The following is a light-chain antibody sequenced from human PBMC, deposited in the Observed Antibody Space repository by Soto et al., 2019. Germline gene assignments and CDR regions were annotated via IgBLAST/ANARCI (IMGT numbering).Light chain of an antibody. J-gene: IGKJ1*01. Sequence: EIVLTQSPGTLSLSPGERVTLSCRTSQSVNSSYLAWYQHKPGQAPRLLIYCASTKATGIPDRFSGSGSGTTFTLTLARLEPGDFAVYYCQQYSNSPQTFGQGTKVDI. CDR2: CAS. V-gene: IGKV3-20*01. CDR3: QQYSNSPQT. CDR1: QSVNSSY.